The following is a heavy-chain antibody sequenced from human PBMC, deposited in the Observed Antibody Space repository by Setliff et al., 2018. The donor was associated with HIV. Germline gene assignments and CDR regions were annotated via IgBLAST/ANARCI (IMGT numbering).Heavy chain of an antibody. Sequence: SETLSLTCGVSGFYISRGYYWGWIRQSPGRGLGWIGSLYHRGSPSYSPSLRSRVTISVDTSKNQFSLKLRSVTAADTAVYYRARARSCSGGTCLIYYYYYYGMDVWGQGTTVTVSS. V-gene: IGHV4-38-2*01. CDR2: LYHRGSP. J-gene: IGHJ6*02. D-gene: IGHD3-16*01. CDR3: ARARSCSGGTCLIYYYYYYGMDV. CDR1: GFYISRGYY.